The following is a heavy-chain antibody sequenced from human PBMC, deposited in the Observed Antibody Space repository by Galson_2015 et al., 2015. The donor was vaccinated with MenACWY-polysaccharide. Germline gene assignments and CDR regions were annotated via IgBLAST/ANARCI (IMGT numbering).Heavy chain of an antibody. V-gene: IGHV3-30*18. CDR3: AKDASLGVYGIACYFDY. Sequence: SLRLSCAASGFTFSNYGMHWVRQAPGKGLEWVAVISYDGSNEYYADSVKGRFTISRDNSKNTLYLQMNSLRTEDAALYYCAKDASLGVYGIACYFDYWGQGTLVTVSS. CDR1: GFTFSNYG. D-gene: IGHD5/OR15-5a*01. J-gene: IGHJ4*02. CDR2: ISYDGSNE.